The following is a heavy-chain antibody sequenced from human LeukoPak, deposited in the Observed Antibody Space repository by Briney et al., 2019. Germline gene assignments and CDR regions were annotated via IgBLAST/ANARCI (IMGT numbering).Heavy chain of an antibody. V-gene: IGHV3-23*01. D-gene: IGHD3-22*01. J-gene: IGHJ4*02. CDR1: GFTFSSYA. Sequence: PGGSLRLSCAASGFTFSSYAMSWVRQAPGKGLEWVSGISASGGTTSYADSVKGRFTISRDNSKNTLYLQMNSLRAEDTAVYYCAKGQSSSGLRNYFDYWGQGTLVTVSS. CDR2: ISASGGTT. CDR3: AKGQSSSGLRNYFDY.